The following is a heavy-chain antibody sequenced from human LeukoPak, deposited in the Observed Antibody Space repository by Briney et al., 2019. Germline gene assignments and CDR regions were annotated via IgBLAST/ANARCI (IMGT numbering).Heavy chain of an antibody. J-gene: IGHJ6*03. CDR3: ARDLEYSSPQGDYYYYMDV. V-gene: IGHV1-24*01. D-gene: IGHD6-6*01. Sequence: GASVKVSCKVSGYTVTELPMHWVRQAPGKGLEWMGGFDPEDGETIYAQKFQGRVTITTDESTSTAYMELSSLRSEDTAVYYCARDLEYSSPQGDYYYYMDVWGKGTTVTVSS. CDR1: GYTVTELP. CDR2: FDPEDGET.